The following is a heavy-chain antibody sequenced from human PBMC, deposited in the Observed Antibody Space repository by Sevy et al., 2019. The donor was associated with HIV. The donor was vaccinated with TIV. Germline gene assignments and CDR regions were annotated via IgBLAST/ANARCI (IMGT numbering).Heavy chain of an antibody. CDR3: ARGARGTLPSFYYYTLNV. J-gene: IGHJ6*02. D-gene: IGHD1-1*01. CDR1: GYSFATYW. V-gene: IGHV5-51*01. CDR2: IYPDDSDT. Sequence: GESLKISCKGSGYSFATYWIAWVRQMPGKGLEWMGIIYPDDSDTRYSPSFQGQVTISADKSIGTAYLQWSTLKAYDSAKYYCARGARGTLPSFYYYTLNVWGQGTTVTVSS.